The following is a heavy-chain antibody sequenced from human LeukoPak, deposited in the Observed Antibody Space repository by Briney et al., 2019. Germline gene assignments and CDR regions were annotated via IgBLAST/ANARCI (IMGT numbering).Heavy chain of an antibody. V-gene: IGHV5-51*01. CDR1: GYEFHSYW. D-gene: IGHD3-10*01. CDR2: IYPGDSDT. Sequence: GESLKISCKGSGYEFHSYWIGWVRQMPGKGQEWMGIIYPGDSDTRYSPSFQGQVTISADKSISTAYLQWSGLKASDTAMYYCAKSAMVRGVMYYFGMDVWGQGTTVTVSS. CDR3: AKSAMVRGVMYYFGMDV. J-gene: IGHJ6*02.